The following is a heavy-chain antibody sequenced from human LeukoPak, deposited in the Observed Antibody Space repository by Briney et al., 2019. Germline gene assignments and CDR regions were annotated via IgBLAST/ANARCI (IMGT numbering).Heavy chain of an antibody. J-gene: IGHJ6*02. CDR1: GFTFRSYW. V-gene: IGHV3-7*03. Sequence: GGSLRLSCAASGFTFRSYWMSWVRQAPGKGPEWVANINKDGREKYYVDSVKGRFTISRDTAKNSLYLQMNNVRAEDTALYYCARNNDMDVWGQGTTVIVSS. CDR3: ARNNDMDV. CDR2: INKDGREK.